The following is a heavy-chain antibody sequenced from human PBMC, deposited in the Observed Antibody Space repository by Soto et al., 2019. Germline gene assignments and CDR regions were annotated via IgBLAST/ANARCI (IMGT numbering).Heavy chain of an antibody. V-gene: IGHV1-3*01. CDR3: ARGPGVAATGWYFDL. CDR2: INAGNGNA. CDR1: GYTFTSYA. Sequence: GASVKVSCKASGYTFTSYAMHWVRQARGQRLEWMGWINAGNGNAKYSQKFQGRVTITRDTSASTAYMELSSLRSEDTAVYYCARGPGVAATGWYFDLWGRGTLVTVSS. J-gene: IGHJ2*01. D-gene: IGHD2-15*01.